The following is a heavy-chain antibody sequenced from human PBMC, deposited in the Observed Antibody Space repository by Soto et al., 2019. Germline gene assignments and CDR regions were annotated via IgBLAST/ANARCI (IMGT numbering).Heavy chain of an antibody. CDR1: GGSVSGGSYY. V-gene: IGHV4-61*01. Sequence: SETLSLTCTVSGGSVSGGSYYWSWIRQPPGKGLEWIGYIYYSGSTNYNPSLKSRVTISVDTSKNQFSLKLSSVTAADTAVYYCARVYFWSGYFDYWGQGTLVTVSS. D-gene: IGHD3-3*01. CDR2: IYYSGST. J-gene: IGHJ4*02. CDR3: ARVYFWSGYFDY.